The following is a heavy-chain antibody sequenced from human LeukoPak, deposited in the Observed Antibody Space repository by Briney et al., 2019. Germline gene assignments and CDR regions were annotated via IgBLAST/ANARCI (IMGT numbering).Heavy chain of an antibody. J-gene: IGHJ4*02. Sequence: ASVKVSCKASGYXFTSYGISWVRQAPGQGLEWMGWISAYNGNTNYAQKLQGRVTMTTDTSTSTAYMELRSLRSDDTAVYYCARAKSAIAVAANGDYWGQGTLVTVSS. D-gene: IGHD6-19*01. CDR1: GYXFTSYG. CDR3: ARAKSAIAVAANGDY. CDR2: ISAYNGNT. V-gene: IGHV1-18*01.